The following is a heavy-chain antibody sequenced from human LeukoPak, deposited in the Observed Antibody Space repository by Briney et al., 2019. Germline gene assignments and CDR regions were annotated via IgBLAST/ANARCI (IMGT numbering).Heavy chain of an antibody. D-gene: IGHD4-23*01. CDR2: ISSSSSYI. Sequence: GGSLRLSCAASGFTFSSYAMNWVRQAPGKGLEWVSSISSSSSYIYYADSVKGRFTISRDNAKNSLYLRMNSLRAEDTAVYYCARGMTTVVTFDYWGQGTLVTVSS. J-gene: IGHJ4*02. CDR3: ARGMTTVVTFDY. V-gene: IGHV3-21*01. CDR1: GFTFSSYA.